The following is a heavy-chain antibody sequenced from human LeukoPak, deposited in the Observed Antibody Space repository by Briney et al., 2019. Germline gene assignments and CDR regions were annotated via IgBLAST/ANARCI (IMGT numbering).Heavy chain of an antibody. CDR1: GFTVSNNY. J-gene: IGHJ3*02. D-gene: IGHD3-22*01. Sequence: GGSLRLSCAASGFTVSNNYVNWVRQAPGKGLEWVSVIYSGGSTYYADSVKGRFTISRDNSKNTLSLQMNSLRAEDTAVYYCARVLEDYYDSSGCAFDIWGQGTMVTVSS. V-gene: IGHV3-66*01. CDR3: ARVLEDYYDSSGCAFDI. CDR2: IYSGGST.